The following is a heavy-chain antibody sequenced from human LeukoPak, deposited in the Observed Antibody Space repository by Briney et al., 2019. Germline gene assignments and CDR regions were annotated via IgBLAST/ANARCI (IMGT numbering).Heavy chain of an antibody. Sequence: GGSLRLSCAASGFTFSSYAMSWVRQAPGKGLEWVSAVSGSGGSTYYTDSVKGRITISRDNSKNTLYLQMNSLRAEDTAVYYCAKGFNDFWSGYLTFDYWGQGTLVTVSS. CDR1: GFTFSSYA. D-gene: IGHD3-3*01. CDR2: VSGSGGST. J-gene: IGHJ4*02. CDR3: AKGFNDFWSGYLTFDY. V-gene: IGHV3-23*01.